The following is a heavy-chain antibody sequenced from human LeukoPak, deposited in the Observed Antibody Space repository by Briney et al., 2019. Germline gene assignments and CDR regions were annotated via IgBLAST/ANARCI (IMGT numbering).Heavy chain of an antibody. D-gene: IGHD2-21*01. V-gene: IGHV4-4*07. CDR3: AKAPVTTCSGAYCYPFDY. CDR1: GGSISSYY. Sequence: PSETLSLTCTVSGGSISSYYWSWIRQPAGKGLEWIGRIYTSGSTNYNPSLKSRVTMSVDTSKNQFSLKLSSVTAADTAVYYCAKAPVTTCSGAYCYPFDYWDQGTLVTVSS. J-gene: IGHJ4*02. CDR2: IYTSGST.